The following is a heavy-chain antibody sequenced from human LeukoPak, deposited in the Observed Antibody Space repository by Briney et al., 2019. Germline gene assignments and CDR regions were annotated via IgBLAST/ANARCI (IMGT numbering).Heavy chain of an antibody. Sequence: ASVKVSCKVSGYTLTELSMHWVRQAPGKGLEWMGGFDPEDGETIYAQKFQGRVTMTEDTSTDTAYMELRSLRSEDTAVYYCATDSDGSGSYYSDAFDIWGQGTMVTVSS. CDR2: FDPEDGET. V-gene: IGHV1-24*01. CDR1: GYTLTELS. D-gene: IGHD3-10*01. J-gene: IGHJ3*02. CDR3: ATDSDGSGSYYSDAFDI.